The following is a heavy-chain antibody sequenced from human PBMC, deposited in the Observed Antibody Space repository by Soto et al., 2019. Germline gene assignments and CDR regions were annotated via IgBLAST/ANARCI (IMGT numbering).Heavy chain of an antibody. D-gene: IGHD4-4*01. J-gene: IGHJ4*02. CDR1: GYTFSTYY. V-gene: IGHV1-46*01. CDR3: ARYDYNGYYFDY. Sequence: QVQLVQSGAEVKKPGASVKVSCKASGYTFSTYYMHWVRQAPGQGYERMGIIKPSGGSTTYAQKYQGRVTLTRDTSTPTVYMELSRLRSEDTAVYYCARYDYNGYYFDYWGQGTLVTVSS. CDR2: IKPSGGST.